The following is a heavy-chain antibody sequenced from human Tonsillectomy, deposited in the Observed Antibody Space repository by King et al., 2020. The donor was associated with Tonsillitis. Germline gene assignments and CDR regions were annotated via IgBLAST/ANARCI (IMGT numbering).Heavy chain of an antibody. J-gene: IGHJ4*02. V-gene: IGHV3-21*06. D-gene: IGHD1-1*01. Sequence: DVQLVESGGGLVNPGESLRLSCAVSGITFSSYSMNWVRQAPGKGLEWVACISSGSTGSTDIYYADSVKGRFTISRDNAKNSLYLQMNSLRAEDTAVYYCARGAPWNDADFDYWDQGTLVTVSS. CDR2: ISSGSTGSTDI. CDR1: GITFSSYS. CDR3: ARGAPWNDADFDY.